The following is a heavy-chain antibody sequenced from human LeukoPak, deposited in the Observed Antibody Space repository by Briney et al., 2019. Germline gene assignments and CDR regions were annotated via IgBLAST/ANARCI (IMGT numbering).Heavy chain of an antibody. CDR3: ARENFGVYVDAFDI. J-gene: IGHJ3*02. Sequence: GGSLRLSCAASRFTFSSYEMNWVRQAPGKGLEWVSYISGGGSSIYYADSVKGRFTISRGNAKNSLYLHMNSLRVEDTAVYYCARENFGVYVDAFDIWGQGTKVTVSS. CDR2: ISGGGSSI. CDR1: RFTFSSYE. V-gene: IGHV3-48*03. D-gene: IGHD5/OR15-5a*01.